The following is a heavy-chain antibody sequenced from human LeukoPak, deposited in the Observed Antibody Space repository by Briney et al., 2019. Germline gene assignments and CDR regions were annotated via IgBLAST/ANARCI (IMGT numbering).Heavy chain of an antibody. CDR1: GYTLTELS. D-gene: IGHD1-1*01. V-gene: IGHV1-2*04. J-gene: IGHJ4*02. Sequence: ASVKVSCKVSGYTLTELSMHWVRQAPGQGLEWMGWINPNSGGTNYAQKFQGWVTMTRDTSISTAYMELSRLRSDDTAVYYCARAATTYWLYYFDYWGQGTLVTVSS. CDR3: ARAATTYWLYYFDY. CDR2: INPNSGGT.